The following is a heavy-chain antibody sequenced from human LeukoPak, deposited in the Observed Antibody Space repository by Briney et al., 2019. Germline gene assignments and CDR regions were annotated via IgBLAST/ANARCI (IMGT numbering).Heavy chain of an antibody. J-gene: IGHJ4*02. CDR1: GFTFSSYA. Sequence: GGSLRLSCAASGFTFSSYAMSWVRQAPGKGLEWVSAISGSGGSTYYADSVKGRFTISRDNSKNTLYLQMNNLRAEDTAVYYCAKGPYDFWSGYPLWGYFDYWGQGTLVTVSS. CDR3: AKGPYDFWSGYPLWGYFDY. CDR2: ISGSGGST. V-gene: IGHV3-23*01. D-gene: IGHD3-3*01.